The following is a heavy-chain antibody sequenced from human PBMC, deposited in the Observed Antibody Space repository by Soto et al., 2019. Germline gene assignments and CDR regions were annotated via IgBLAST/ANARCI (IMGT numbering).Heavy chain of an antibody. Sequence: GGSLRLSCAASGFTFSDYYMSWIRQAPGKGLEWISYISSSGNTVYYADSVEGRFTISRDNAQNSLYLQMNNLRAEDTAVYYCARDSRVYYGSGSSVDGWGQGTLVTVSS. CDR2: ISSSGNTV. CDR1: GFTFSDYY. J-gene: IGHJ4*02. V-gene: IGHV3-11*01. CDR3: ARDSRVYYGSGSSVDG. D-gene: IGHD3-10*01.